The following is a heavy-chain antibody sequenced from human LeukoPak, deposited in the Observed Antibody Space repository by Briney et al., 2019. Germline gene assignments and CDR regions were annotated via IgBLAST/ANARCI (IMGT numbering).Heavy chain of an antibody. CDR1: GFTFDDYA. CDR2: ISWNGGSI. J-gene: IGHJ6*02. V-gene: IGHV3-9*01. D-gene: IGHD5-18*01. Sequence: GRSLRLSCVASGFTFDDYAMHWVRQPPGKGLEWVSSISWNGGSIGYADSVKGRFTISRDNAKNSLYLQMNSLRAEDTALYYCAKDIFSTAMVSDGMDVWGQGTTVTVSS. CDR3: AKDIFSTAMVSDGMDV.